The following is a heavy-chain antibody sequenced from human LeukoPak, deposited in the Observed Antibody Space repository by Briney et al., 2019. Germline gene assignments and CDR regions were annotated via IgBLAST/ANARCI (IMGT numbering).Heavy chain of an antibody. CDR2: ISAYNGNT. J-gene: IGHJ6*03. D-gene: IGHD4/OR15-4a*01. Sequence: ASVKVSCKASGYTFPSYGMSWVRQAPCQGLEWMGWISAYNGNTNYAQKLQGRVTMTTDTSTSTAYMELRSLRSDDTAVYYCASGAGAAGYYYYMDVWGKGTTVTVSS. V-gene: IGHV1-18*01. CDR1: GYTFPSYG. CDR3: ASGAGAAGYYYYMDV.